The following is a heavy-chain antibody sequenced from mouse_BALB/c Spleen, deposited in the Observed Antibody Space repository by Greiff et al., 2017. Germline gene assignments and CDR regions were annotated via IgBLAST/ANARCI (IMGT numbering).Heavy chain of an antibody. CDR3: ARSNYRDYWYFDV. CDR2: ISSGSSTI. D-gene: IGHD2-14*01. V-gene: IGHV5-17*02. Sequence: EVKLVESGGGLVQPGGSRKLSCAASGFTFSSFGMHWVRQAPEKGLEWVAYISSGSSTIYYADTVKGRFTISRDNPKNTLFLQMTSLRSEDTAMYYCARSNYRDYWYFDVWGAGTTVTVSS. J-gene: IGHJ1*01. CDR1: GFTFSSFG.